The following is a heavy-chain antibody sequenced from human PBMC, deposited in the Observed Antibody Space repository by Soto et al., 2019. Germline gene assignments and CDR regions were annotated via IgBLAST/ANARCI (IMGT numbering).Heavy chain of an antibody. CDR1: GGTFSSYA. D-gene: IGHD3-22*01. V-gene: IGHV1-69*13. J-gene: IGHJ3*02. CDR3: AREEKDYYDSSGYYYGGGAFDI. CDR2: IIPIFGTA. Sequence: SVKVSCKASGGTFSSYAISWVRQAPGQGLEWMGGIIPIFGTANYAQKFQGRVTITADESTSTADMELSSLRSEDTAVYYCAREEKDYYDSSGYYYGGGAFDIWGQGTMVTVSS.